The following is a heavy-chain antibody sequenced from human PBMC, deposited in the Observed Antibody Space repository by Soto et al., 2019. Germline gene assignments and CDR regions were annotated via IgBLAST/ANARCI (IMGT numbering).Heavy chain of an antibody. CDR2: VSSSSSYI. Sequence: EVQLVQSGGGLVKPGGSLRLSCAASGFIFNSYSMNWVRQAPGKGLEWVSSVSSSSSYIYYADSLKGRFTISRDNAKNSLYLQMNSLRVEDTAVYYCARGGDSSGSWPRYWGQGTLVTVSS. D-gene: IGHD3-22*01. CDR3: ARGGDSSGSWPRY. J-gene: IGHJ4*02. V-gene: IGHV3-21*01. CDR1: GFIFNSYS.